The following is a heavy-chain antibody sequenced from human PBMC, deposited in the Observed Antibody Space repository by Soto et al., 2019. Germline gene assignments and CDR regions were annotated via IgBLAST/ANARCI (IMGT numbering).Heavy chain of an antibody. CDR3: VKEYCTGGTCFDAFDL. J-gene: IGHJ3*01. D-gene: IGHD2-8*02. CDR1: GFIFSDYE. CDR2: ISDGGTTI. V-gene: IGHV3-48*03. Sequence: EAELVESGGGLVQPGGSLTLSCAASGFIFSDYEVEWVRQAPGRGPEWISYISDGGTTIYYAASVKGRFTISRDDAKKSLYLPMNNLRVDDTAIYFCVKEYCTGGTCFDAFDLWGQGNVVTVSS.